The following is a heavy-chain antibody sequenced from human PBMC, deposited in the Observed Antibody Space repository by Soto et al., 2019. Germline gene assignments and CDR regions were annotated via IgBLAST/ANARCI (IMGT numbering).Heavy chain of an antibody. CDR3: AKDKYTRPVYYYYYYMDV. CDR1: GFTFDDYA. J-gene: IGHJ6*03. D-gene: IGHD2-15*01. Sequence: EVQLVESGGGLVQPGRSLRLSCAASGFTFDDYAMHWVRQAPGKGLEWVSGISWNSGSIGYADSVKGRFTISRDNAKNSMYLQMNSLRAEDTALYYCAKDKYTRPVYYYYYYMDVWGKGTTVTVSS. V-gene: IGHV3-9*01. CDR2: ISWNSGSI.